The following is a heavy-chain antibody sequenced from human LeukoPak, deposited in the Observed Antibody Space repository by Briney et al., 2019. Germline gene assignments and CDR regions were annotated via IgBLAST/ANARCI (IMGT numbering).Heavy chain of an antibody. CDR3: ARGELRSYYYGMDV. J-gene: IGHJ6*02. Sequence: GSPRLSCAASGFTFSSYSMNWVRQAPGKGLEWVSYISSSSSTIYYADSVKGRFTISRDNAKNSLYLQMNSLRAEDTAVYYCARGELRSYYYGMDVWGQGTTVTVSS. D-gene: IGHD1-26*01. CDR1: GFTFSSYS. CDR2: ISSSSSTI. V-gene: IGHV3-48*01.